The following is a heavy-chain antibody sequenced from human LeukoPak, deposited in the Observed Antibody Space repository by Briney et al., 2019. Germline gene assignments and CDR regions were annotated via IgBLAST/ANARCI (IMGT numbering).Heavy chain of an antibody. CDR2: ISNNSSTI. Sequence: GGYLRLSCAASGFTFRSYSMNWVRQAPGKGLEWVSYISNNSSTIYYADSVKSRFTISRDNAKNSLYLQMNSLRDEDTAVYYCARGRRYYDSSGPTGVYYFDYWGQGTLVTV. CDR3: ARGRRYYDSSGPTGVYYFDY. CDR1: GFTFRSYS. V-gene: IGHV3-48*02. D-gene: IGHD3-22*01. J-gene: IGHJ4*02.